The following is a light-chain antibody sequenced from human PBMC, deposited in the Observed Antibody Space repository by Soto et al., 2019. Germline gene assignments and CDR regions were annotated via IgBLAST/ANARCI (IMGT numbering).Light chain of an antibody. CDR1: SSDDGGYIY. J-gene: IGLJ1*01. CDR3: SSYSSTSTLYV. V-gene: IGLV2-14*01. Sequence: QSVLTQPASVSGSPGQSITISCTGTSSDDGGYIYVSWYQQHPGKAPKLMIYEVTNRPSGVSNRFSGSKSGNTASLTISGLQAEDEADYYCSSYSSTSTLYVFGSGTKLTVL. CDR2: EVT.